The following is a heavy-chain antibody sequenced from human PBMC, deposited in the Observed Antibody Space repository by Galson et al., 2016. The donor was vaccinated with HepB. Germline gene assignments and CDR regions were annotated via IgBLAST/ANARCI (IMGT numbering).Heavy chain of an antibody. CDR3: ARGSINLAAANLDY. CDR1: GYTFTSNA. D-gene: IGHD6-25*01. Sequence: SVKVSCKASGYTFTSNAIHWMRQAPGHRLEWMGWINTGNGNTKYSQKFQGRVTITRDTSASTAYMELSSLRSEDTALYYCARGSINLAAANLDYWGQGTLVTVSS. V-gene: IGHV1-3*04. CDR2: INTGNGNT. J-gene: IGHJ4*02.